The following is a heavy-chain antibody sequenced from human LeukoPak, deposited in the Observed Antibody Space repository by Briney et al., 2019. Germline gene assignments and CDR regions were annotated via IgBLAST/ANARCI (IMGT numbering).Heavy chain of an antibody. CDR3: ARGDPNVDY. V-gene: IGHV4-31*03. CDR1: GGSISSGGYY. J-gene: IGHJ4*02. CDR2: IYYSGST. Sequence: SETLSLTCTVSGGSISSGGYYWSWIRQHPGKGLEYIGYIYYSGSTYYNPSLKSRVTILADTSKNQFSLRLNSVTAADTAVYCCARGDPNVDYWGQGTLVTASS.